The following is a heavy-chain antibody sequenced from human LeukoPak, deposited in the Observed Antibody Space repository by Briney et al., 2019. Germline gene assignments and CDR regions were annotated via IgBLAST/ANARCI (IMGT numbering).Heavy chain of an antibody. V-gene: IGHV3-30-3*01. D-gene: IGHD1-1*01. Sequence: GGSLRLSCAASGFTFSSYAMHWVRQAPGKGLEWVAVISYDGSNKYYADSVRGRFTISRDNSKNTLYLQMNSLRAEDTAVYYCAKENHDHPGINYWGQGTLVTVSS. CDR2: ISYDGSNK. CDR3: AKENHDHPGINY. CDR1: GFTFSSYA. J-gene: IGHJ4*02.